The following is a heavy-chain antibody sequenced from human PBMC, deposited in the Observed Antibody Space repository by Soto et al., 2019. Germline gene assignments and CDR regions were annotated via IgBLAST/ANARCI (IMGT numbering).Heavy chain of an antibody. CDR1: GGTFSNFA. J-gene: IGHJ3*02. D-gene: IGHD4-4*01. Sequence: GPEVKKPGSSVKVSCEASGGTFSNFAVNWVRQAPGQGLEWVGGIIPLFNVAKYAQKFEGRVTIVADDSTSTAYMDLSSLRSDDTAVYYCAASGMDVLGYDYKDTEGLDIWGQGTMVTVSS. CDR3: AASGMDVLGYDYKDTEGLDI. CDR2: IIPLFNVA. V-gene: IGHV1-69*01.